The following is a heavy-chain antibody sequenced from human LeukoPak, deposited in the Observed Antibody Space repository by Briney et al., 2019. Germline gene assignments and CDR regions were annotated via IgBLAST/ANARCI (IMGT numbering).Heavy chain of an antibody. D-gene: IGHD2-21*02. CDR1: GGSINSYY. Sequence: SETLSLTCTVSGGSINSYYWSWIRQPPGKGPEWIGYIHYSGSTKYDPSLKSRVTISVDTSKNQFSLKLNSVTTADTAVYYCARHARHASCGNDCFSRAFDIWGQGTMVIFSS. CDR3: ARHARHASCGNDCFSRAFDI. V-gene: IGHV4-59*01. CDR2: IHYSGST. J-gene: IGHJ3*02.